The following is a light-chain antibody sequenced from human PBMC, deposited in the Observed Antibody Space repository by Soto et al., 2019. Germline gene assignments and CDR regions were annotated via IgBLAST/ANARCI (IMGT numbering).Light chain of an antibody. V-gene: IGKV1-5*01. CDR3: QEYHSYPWT. CDR1: QSISGY. J-gene: IGKJ1*01. Sequence: DIQMTQSPSTLSASVGDTVTITCRASQSISGYLAWYQQKPGKAPKLLSLESGVPSRFIGSGSGTGFTLTISSLQPDDSASYYCQEYHSYPWTFGQGTGVEIK.